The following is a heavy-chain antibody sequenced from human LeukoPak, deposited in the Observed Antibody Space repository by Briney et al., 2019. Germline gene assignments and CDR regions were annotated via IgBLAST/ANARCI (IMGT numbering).Heavy chain of an antibody. Sequence: SETLSLTCAVYGGSFSGYYWSWIRQPPGKGLEWIGEINHSGSTNYNPSLKSRVTISVDTSKNQSSLKLSSVTAADTAVYYCARGTANWFDPWGQGTLVTVSS. D-gene: IGHD2-21*02. CDR2: INHSGST. V-gene: IGHV4-34*01. CDR3: ARGTANWFDP. CDR1: GGSFSGYY. J-gene: IGHJ5*02.